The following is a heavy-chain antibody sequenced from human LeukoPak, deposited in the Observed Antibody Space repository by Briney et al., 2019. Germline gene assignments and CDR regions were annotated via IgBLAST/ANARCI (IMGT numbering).Heavy chain of an antibody. J-gene: IGHJ3*02. V-gene: IGHV1-69*06. Sequence: ASVKVSRKASGGTFSSYAISWVRQAPGQGLEWMGGIIPIFGTANYAQKFQGRVTITADKSTSTAYMELSSLRSEDTAVYYCARVGGRGNHHGAFDIWGQGTMVTVSS. CDR3: ARVGGRGNHHGAFDI. D-gene: IGHD1-14*01. CDR2: IIPIFGTA. CDR1: GGTFSSYA.